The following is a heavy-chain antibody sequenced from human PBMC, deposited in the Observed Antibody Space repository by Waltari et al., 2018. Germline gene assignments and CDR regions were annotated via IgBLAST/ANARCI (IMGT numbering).Heavy chain of an antibody. J-gene: IGHJ2*01. CDR2: LSYEGSNK. V-gene: IGHV3-30*04. CDR3: ARETIRGYDFVGRFDL. D-gene: IGHD5-12*01. Sequence: QVQLAESGGGVVQPGRSLSLSCAASGFTFNSYAMHWVRQAPGKGLGGVAFLSYEGSNKHYVDSVKGRFTVSRDNSKNTLYLQMNSLRAEDTALYYCARETIRGYDFVGRFDLWGRGTLVTVSS. CDR1: GFTFNSYA.